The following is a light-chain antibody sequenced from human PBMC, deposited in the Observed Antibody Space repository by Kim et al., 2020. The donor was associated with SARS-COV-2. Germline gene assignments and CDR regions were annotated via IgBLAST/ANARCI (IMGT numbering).Light chain of an antibody. CDR1: QSIGSSSY. Sequence: PGESATLSCTASQSIGSSSYLAWYQQKPGQAPRVLIFGATRRATGIPDRFSGSGSGTDFTLSISRLEPEDFAVYFCQHYGTPPFTFGGGTKVEIK. CDR2: GAT. V-gene: IGKV3-20*01. J-gene: IGKJ4*01. CDR3: QHYGTPPFT.